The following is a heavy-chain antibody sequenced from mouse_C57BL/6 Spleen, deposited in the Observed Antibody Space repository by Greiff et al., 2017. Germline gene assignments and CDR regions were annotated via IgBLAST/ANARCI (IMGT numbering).Heavy chain of an antibody. CDR1: GYAFSSYW. CDR2: IYPGDGDT. Sequence: VQLQQSGAELVKPGASVKISCKASGYAFSSYWMNWVKQRPGKGLEWIGQIYPGDGDTNYNGQFKGKATLTADKSSSTAYMQLSSLTSEDSAVYFCARGGSNEEYYYAMDYWGQGTSVTVSS. D-gene: IGHD2-5*01. J-gene: IGHJ4*01. CDR3: ARGGSNEEYYYAMDY. V-gene: IGHV1-80*01.